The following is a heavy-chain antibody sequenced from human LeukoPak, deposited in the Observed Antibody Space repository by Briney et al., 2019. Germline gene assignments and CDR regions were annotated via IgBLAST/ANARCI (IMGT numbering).Heavy chain of an antibody. Sequence: SETLSLTCTVSGGSISSSSYYWGWIRQPPGKGLEWIGSIYYSGSTYYNPSLKSRVTISVDTSKNQFSLKLSSVTAADTAVYYCARGSAPKVPGPEEPPFDYWGQGTLVTVSS. CDR2: IYYSGST. CDR3: ARGSAPKVPGPEEPPFDY. CDR1: GGSISSSSYY. V-gene: IGHV4-39*07. D-gene: IGHD1-14*01. J-gene: IGHJ4*02.